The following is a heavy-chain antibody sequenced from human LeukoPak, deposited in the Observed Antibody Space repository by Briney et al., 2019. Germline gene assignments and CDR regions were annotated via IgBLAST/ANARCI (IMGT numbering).Heavy chain of an antibody. D-gene: IGHD3-22*01. CDR2: INHSGST. V-gene: IGHV4-39*07. J-gene: IGHJ6*02. CDR1: GGSISSSSYY. CDR3: ATGAYYDSRVYYGMDV. Sequence: SETLSLTCTVSGGSISSSSYYWGWIRQPPGKGLEWIGEINHSGSTNYNPSLKSRVTISVDTSKNQFSLKLSSVTAADTAVYYCATGAYYDSRVYYGMDVWGQGTTVTVSS.